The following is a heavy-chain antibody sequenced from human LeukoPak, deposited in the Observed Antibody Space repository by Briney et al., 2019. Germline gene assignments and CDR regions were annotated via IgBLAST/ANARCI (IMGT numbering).Heavy chain of an antibody. CDR1: GFTFSTYW. CDR2: INSDGRST. D-gene: IGHD1-26*01. V-gene: IGHV3-74*01. Sequence: GSLRLSCAASGFTFSTYWMHWVRQAPGKGLVWVSRINSDGRSTTYADSVKGRFTISRDNAKNTLYLQMNSLRAEDTAVYYCARAPTSYYYFDYWGQGTLVTVSS. J-gene: IGHJ4*02. CDR3: ARAPTSYYYFDY.